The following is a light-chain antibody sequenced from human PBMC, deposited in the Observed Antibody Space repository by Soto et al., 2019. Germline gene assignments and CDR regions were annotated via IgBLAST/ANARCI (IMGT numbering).Light chain of an antibody. Sequence: DIQLTQSPSSLSASVGDRVTITCQASQDISNYLNWYQQKPGKAPKLLIYDASNLGTGVPSRFSGSGSGTDFTFTISRLQPEDIETYYCQQYDNLPLTFGGGTKVDIK. CDR1: QDISNY. CDR2: DAS. V-gene: IGKV1-33*01. J-gene: IGKJ4*01. CDR3: QQYDNLPLT.